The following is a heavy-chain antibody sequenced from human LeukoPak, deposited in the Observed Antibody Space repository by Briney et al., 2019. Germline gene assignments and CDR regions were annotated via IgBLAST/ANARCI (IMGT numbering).Heavy chain of an antibody. V-gene: IGHV3-7*01. J-gene: IGHJ4*02. CDR3: ARDEFRAVAGRGNDY. D-gene: IGHD6-19*01. CDR2: IKQDGSEK. CDR1: GFTFSSYW. Sequence: GGSLRLSCAASGFTFSSYWMSWVRQAPGKGLEWVANIKQDGSEKYYVDSVKGRFTISRDNAKNSLYLQMNSLRAEDTAVYYCARDEFRAVAGRGNDYWGQGTLVTVSS.